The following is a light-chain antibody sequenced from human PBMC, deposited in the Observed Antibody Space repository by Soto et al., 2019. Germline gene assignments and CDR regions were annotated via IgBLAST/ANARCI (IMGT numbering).Light chain of an antibody. CDR2: DAS. V-gene: IGKV1-33*01. CDR1: QDISNY. J-gene: IGKJ4*01. CDR3: QQFDNLPQA. Sequence: DIQMTQSPSSLSASVGDRVTITCQASQDISNYLNWYQQKPGKAPMLLIYDASNLETGVPSRFSGSGSGTDFTFTISSLQPEDIATYYRQQFDNLPQAFGGGTKVEIK.